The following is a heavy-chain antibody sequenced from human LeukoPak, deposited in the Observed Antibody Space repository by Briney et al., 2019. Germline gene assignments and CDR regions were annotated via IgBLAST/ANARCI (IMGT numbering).Heavy chain of an antibody. CDR3: AREDDFWSKWAFDI. D-gene: IGHD3-3*01. CDR1: GGSISSGSYY. V-gene: IGHV4-61*02. J-gene: IGHJ3*02. CDR2: IYTSGST. Sequence: SETLSLTCTVSGGSISSGSYYWSWIRQPAGKGLEWIGRIYTSGSTNYNPSLKSRVTISVDTSKNQFSLKLSSVTAADTAVYYCAREDDFWSKWAFDIWGQGTVVTVSS.